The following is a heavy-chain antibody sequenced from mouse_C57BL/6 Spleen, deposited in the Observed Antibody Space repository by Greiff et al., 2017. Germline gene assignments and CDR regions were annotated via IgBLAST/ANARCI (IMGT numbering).Heavy chain of an antibody. CDR3: AITTRVTGMDIFDY. CDR1: GYPFTDYN. CDR2: INPNNGGT. D-gene: IGHD2-12*01. V-gene: IGHV1-22*01. Sequence: VQLQQSGPELVKPGASVKMSCKASGYPFTDYNMHWVKQSHRKILEWIGYINPNNGGTSYNQKFKGKATLTVNKSSSTAYMELRSLTSEDSAVYYSAITTRVTGMDIFDYWGQGTTLTISS. J-gene: IGHJ2*01.